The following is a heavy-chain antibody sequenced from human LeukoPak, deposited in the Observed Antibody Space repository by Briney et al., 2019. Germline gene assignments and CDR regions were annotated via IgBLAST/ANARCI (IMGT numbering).Heavy chain of an antibody. Sequence: ASVKVSCKASGYTFTSYGISWVRQAPGQGLEWMGWISAYNGNTNYAQKLQGRVTMTTDTSTSTAYMELRSLRSDDTAVYYCARDGSFYCSSTSCYAVSEYFQHWGQDTLVTVSS. CDR3: ARDGSFYCSSTSCYAVSEYFQH. CDR1: GYTFTSYG. D-gene: IGHD2-2*01. V-gene: IGHV1-18*01. CDR2: ISAYNGNT. J-gene: IGHJ1*01.